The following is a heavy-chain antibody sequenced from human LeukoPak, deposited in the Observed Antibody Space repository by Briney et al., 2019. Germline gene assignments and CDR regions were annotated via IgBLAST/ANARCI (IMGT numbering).Heavy chain of an antibody. V-gene: IGHV3-49*04. D-gene: IGHD6-19*01. Sequence: GGSLRLSCTASGFTFGDYAMSWVRQAPGKGLEWVGFIRSKAYGGTTEYAASVKGRFTISRDDSKSIAYLQMNSLKTEDTAVYYCTRWAVAGTASDYWGQGTLVTVSS. CDR1: GFTFGDYA. CDR3: TRWAVAGTASDY. CDR2: IRSKAYGGTT. J-gene: IGHJ4*02.